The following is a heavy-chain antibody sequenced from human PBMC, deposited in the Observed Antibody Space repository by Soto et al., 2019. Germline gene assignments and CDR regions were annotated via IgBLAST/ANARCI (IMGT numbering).Heavy chain of an antibody. J-gene: IGHJ4*02. D-gene: IGHD3-3*01. CDR3: ARVAADAYWSGYDDY. CDR1: GGSISNYH. Sequence: PSETLSRTCSVSGGSISNYHWSWIRQPPGKGLEWIGYISYTGSTNYSPSLKSRVTMLLATSKKQFSLKLSSVTAADTAVYYCARVAADAYWSGYDDYWGQGTLVTVSS. CDR2: ISYTGST. V-gene: IGHV4-59*01.